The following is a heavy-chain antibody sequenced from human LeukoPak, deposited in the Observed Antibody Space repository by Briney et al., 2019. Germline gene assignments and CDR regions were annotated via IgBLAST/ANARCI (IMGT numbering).Heavy chain of an antibody. CDR2: MNPNSGNT. Sequence: GASVKVSCKASGYTFTSYDINWVRQATGQGLEWMGWMNPNSGNTGYAQKFQGRVTMTRNTSISTAYMELSSLRSEDTAVYYCARGSLNYDFWSGYYTDYYYYYYMDVWGKGTTVTVSS. V-gene: IGHV1-8*01. D-gene: IGHD3-3*01. J-gene: IGHJ6*03. CDR3: ARGSLNYDFWSGYYTDYYYYYYMDV. CDR1: GYTFTSYD.